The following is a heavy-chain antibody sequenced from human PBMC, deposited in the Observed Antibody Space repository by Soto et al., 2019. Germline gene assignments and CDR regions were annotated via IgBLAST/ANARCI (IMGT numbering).Heavy chain of an antibody. V-gene: IGHV6-1*01. CDR3: ARATGPPYDSSAFDI. J-gene: IGHJ3*02. D-gene: IGHD3-22*01. CDR1: GDSVSSNTAA. CDR2: TYYRSKWYN. Sequence: SPTLSLTCAISGDSVSSNTAAWNWIRQSPSRGLEWLGRTYYRSKWYNDYAVSVKSRITINPDTSKNQFSLQLNSVTPEDTAVYYCARATGPPYDSSAFDIWGQGTMVTVSS.